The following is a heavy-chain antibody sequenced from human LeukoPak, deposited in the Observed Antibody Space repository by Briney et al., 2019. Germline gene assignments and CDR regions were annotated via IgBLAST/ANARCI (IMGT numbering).Heavy chain of an antibody. V-gene: IGHV3-74*01. CDR3: ASRDYTSSKY. J-gene: IGHJ4*02. D-gene: IGHD2-2*02. CDR2: INSDGSIT. CDR1: GFAFSRYW. Sequence: PGGSLRLSCAASGFAFSRYWMHWVRQAPGKGLVRVSDINSDGSITRYADSVKGRFTISRDNAKNTLYLQMNSLRAEDTAVYYCASRDYTSSKYWGQGTLVTVSS.